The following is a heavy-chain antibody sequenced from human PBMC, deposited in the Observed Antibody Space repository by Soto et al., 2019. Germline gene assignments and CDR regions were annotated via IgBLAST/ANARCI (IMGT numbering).Heavy chain of an antibody. V-gene: IGHV3-30*18. CDR2: ISYDGSNK. J-gene: IGHJ6*02. Sequence: GSLRLSCAASGFTFSSYGMHWVRQAPGKGLEWVAVISYDGSNKYYADSVKGRFTISRDNSKNTLYLQMNSLRAEDTAVYYCAKSSRQLYYYYGMDVWGQGTTVTVSS. CDR3: AKSSRQLYYYYGMDV. D-gene: IGHD6-13*01. CDR1: GFTFSSYG.